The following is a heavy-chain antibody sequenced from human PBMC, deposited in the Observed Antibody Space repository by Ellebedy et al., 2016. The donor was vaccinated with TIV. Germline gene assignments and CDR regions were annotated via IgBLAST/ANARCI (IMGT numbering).Heavy chain of an antibody. D-gene: IGHD5-18*01. V-gene: IGHV1-69*13. Sequence: SVKVSXXASGGTFSSYAISWVRQAPGQGLEWMGGIIPIFGTANYAQKFQGRVTITADESTSTAYMELSSLRSEDTAVYYCARWGDMDTAMVSGFDYWGQGTLVTVSS. CDR1: GGTFSSYA. CDR2: IIPIFGTA. J-gene: IGHJ4*02. CDR3: ARWGDMDTAMVSGFDY.